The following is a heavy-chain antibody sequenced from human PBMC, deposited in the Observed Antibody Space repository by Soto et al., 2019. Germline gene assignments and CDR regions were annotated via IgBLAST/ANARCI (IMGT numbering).Heavy chain of an antibody. V-gene: IGHV1-2*02. D-gene: IGHD3-22*01. CDR1: GCRVTEQH. J-gene: IGHJ3*02. Sequence: ACAQLSCTAFGCRVTEQHVHEVRLASAQGLEWMGWVNPNTGGTNYAQRFHGRVTMTRDTSITTAYMELSSLRADDTALFYCATLDSGVYYGNALDIWGQGTMVTV. CDR3: ATLDSGVYYGNALDI. CDR2: VNPNTGGT.